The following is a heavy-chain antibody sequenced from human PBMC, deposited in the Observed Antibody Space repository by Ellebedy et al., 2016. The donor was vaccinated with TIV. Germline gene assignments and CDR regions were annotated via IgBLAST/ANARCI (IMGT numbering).Heavy chain of an antibody. D-gene: IGHD4-17*01. J-gene: IGHJ5*02. CDR3: ARDPSVNDYGDPRWFDP. CDR2: ILPMFGTA. Sequence: ASVKVSCKASGGTFGSYAVTWVRQAPGQGLEWMGGILPMFGTAKYAQKFQGRVTTTADEPTNTAYMELSSLRSEDTAVYYCARDPSVNDYGDPRWFDPWGQGTLVTVSS. CDR1: GGTFGSYA. V-gene: IGHV1-69*13.